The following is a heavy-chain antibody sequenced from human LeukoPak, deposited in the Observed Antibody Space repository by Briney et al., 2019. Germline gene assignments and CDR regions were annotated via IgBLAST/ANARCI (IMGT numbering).Heavy chain of an antibody. CDR2: INPNSGGT. Sequence: ASVKVSCKASGYTFTDYYIHWVRQAPGQGLEWMGWINPNSGGTNYAQKFQGRVIMTRDTSISTAYMELSRLTSDDTAVYYCARDNNYYGSGSYYSVDYWGQGTLVTVSS. J-gene: IGHJ4*02. V-gene: IGHV1-2*02. CDR3: ARDNNYYGSGSYYSVDY. D-gene: IGHD3-10*01. CDR1: GYTFTDYY.